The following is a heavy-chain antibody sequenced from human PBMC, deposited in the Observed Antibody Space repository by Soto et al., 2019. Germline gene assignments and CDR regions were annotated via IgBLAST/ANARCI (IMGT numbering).Heavy chain of an antibody. V-gene: IGHV3-23*01. J-gene: IGHJ6*02. D-gene: IGHD1-20*01. CDR3: AKVILSVSVYYGMDV. Sequence: EVQLLESGGGLVQPGGSLRLSCAASGFTFSSYAMSWVRQAPGKGLEWVSAISGSGGSTYYADSVKGRFTISRDNSKNTRYLQMNSLRAEDTAVYYCAKVILSVSVYYGMDVWGQGTTVTVSS. CDR1: GFTFSSYA. CDR2: ISGSGGST.